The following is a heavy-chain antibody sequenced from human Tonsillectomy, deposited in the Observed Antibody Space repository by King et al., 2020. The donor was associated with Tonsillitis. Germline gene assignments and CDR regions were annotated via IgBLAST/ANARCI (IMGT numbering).Heavy chain of an antibody. CDR3: AKELRYFGGYFQH. V-gene: IGHV3-23*04. CDR1: GFNFGTYA. J-gene: IGHJ1*01. D-gene: IGHD3-9*01. Sequence: VQLVESGGGLVQPGGSLRLSCTASGFNFGTYAWNWVRQAPGKGLEWVSAISGTENTYYSDSVKCRFTISRDNSKNTLYLQMNSLKPDDTAVYYCAKELRYFGGYFQHWGQGTLATVSS. CDR2: ISGTENT.